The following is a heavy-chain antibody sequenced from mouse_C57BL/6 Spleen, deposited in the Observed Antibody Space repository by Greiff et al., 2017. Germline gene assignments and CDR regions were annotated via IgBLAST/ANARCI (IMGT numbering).Heavy chain of an antibody. V-gene: IGHV5-9-1*02. D-gene: IGHD2-4*01. Sequence: EVQRVESGEGLVKPGGSLKLSCAASGFTFSSYAMSWVRQTPEKRLEWVAYISSGGDYIYYADTVKGRFTISRDNARNTLYLQMSSLKSEDTAMDYCTRGRDYDYYFDYWGQGTTLTVSS. CDR1: GFTFSSYA. CDR2: ISSGGDYI. J-gene: IGHJ2*01. CDR3: TRGRDYDYYFDY.